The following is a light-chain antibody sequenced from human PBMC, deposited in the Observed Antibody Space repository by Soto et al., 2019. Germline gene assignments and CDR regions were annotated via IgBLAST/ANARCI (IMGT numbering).Light chain of an antibody. Sequence: EIVMAQSPATLSVSPGERVTLSCRARQSVGSNLAWYQQRPGQPPRLLIYGASTRATGVPARFSGSGAGTYFTLTIRLRAPEDSAVYYCQQNGSSGTFGQGTKVDI. J-gene: IGKJ1*01. CDR2: GAS. CDR3: QQNGSSGT. V-gene: IGKV3-15*01. CDR1: QSVGSN.